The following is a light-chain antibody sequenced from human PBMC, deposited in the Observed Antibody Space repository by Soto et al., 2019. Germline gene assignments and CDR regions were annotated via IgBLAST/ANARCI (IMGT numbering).Light chain of an antibody. CDR1: QSVSSN. Sequence: EIVMTPSPATLSVSPGERATLSCRASQSVSSNLAWYQQKPGQAPRLLIYGASTRATGIPARFSGSGSGTEFTLTISSLQSEAFAVYYCQQYNNWPPDGTFGQGTRVDI. CDR2: GAS. CDR3: QQYNNWPPDGT. J-gene: IGKJ1*01. V-gene: IGKV3-15*01.